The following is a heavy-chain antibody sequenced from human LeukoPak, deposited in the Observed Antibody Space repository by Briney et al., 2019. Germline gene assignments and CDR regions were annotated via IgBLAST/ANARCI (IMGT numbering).Heavy chain of an antibody. J-gene: IGHJ3*02. CDR3: GRTRDDYGGNSGRRALDN. Sequence: GGSLRLSCAASGFTFSNYWMSWVRQAPGKGLECVANIKRDGSGEYYVDSVKGRFTISRDNANNSLYLQMSSLRAEDTAVYFCGRTRDDYGGNSGRRALDNWGQGTMVTVSS. D-gene: IGHD4-23*01. V-gene: IGHV3-7*01. CDR2: IKRDGSGE. CDR1: GFTFSNYW.